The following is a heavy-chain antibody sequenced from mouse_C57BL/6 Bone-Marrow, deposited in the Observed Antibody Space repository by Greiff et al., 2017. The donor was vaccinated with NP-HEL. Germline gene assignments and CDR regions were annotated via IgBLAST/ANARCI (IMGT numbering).Heavy chain of an antibody. Sequence: VQLQQSGAELVRPGASVKLSCTASGFNIKDDYMHWVKQRPEQGLEWIGWIDPENGDTEYASKFQGKATITADTSSNTAYLQLSSLTSEDTAVYYCTTEDYVDYWGQGTTLTVSS. CDR3: TTEDYVDY. J-gene: IGHJ2*01. CDR2: IDPENGDT. V-gene: IGHV14-4*01. CDR1: GFNIKDDY.